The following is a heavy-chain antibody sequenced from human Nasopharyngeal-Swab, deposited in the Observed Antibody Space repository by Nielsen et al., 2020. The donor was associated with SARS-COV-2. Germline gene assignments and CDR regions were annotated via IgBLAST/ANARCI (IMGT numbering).Heavy chain of an antibody. Sequence: ASVKVSCKASGYAFTAYAIHWVRQAPGQRLEWMAWINAGTGNREYSQKFQGRVTITTDASAGTVHMELRSLRSEDTAMHYCARSGTVGAPGFDYWGQGTLVTVSS. J-gene: IGHJ4*02. V-gene: IGHV1-3*01. CDR2: INAGTGNR. CDR3: ARSGTVGAPGFDY. CDR1: GYAFTAYA. D-gene: IGHD1-26*01.